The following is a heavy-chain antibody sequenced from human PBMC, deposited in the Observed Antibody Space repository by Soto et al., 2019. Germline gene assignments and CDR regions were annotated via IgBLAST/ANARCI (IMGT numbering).Heavy chain of an antibody. D-gene: IGHD3-10*01. CDR3: ARDLDRSGSSLYYYYYGMDV. J-gene: IGHJ6*02. V-gene: IGHV3-23*01. Sequence: GSLSLSCAASGFTFSSYAMSWVRQAPGKGLEWVSAISGSGGSTYYADSVKGRFTISRDNSKNTLYLQMNSLRAEDTAVYYCARDLDRSGSSLYYYYYGMDVWGQGTTVTVSS. CDR2: ISGSGGST. CDR1: GFTFSSYA.